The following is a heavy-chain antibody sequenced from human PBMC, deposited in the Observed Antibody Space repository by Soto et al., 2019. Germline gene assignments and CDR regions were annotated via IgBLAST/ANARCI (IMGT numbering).Heavy chain of an antibody. V-gene: IGHV4-31*03. Sequence: ASETLSLTCTVSGVSITTGDYYWSWIRQHPGKGLEWIGYIYYSGTTYYTPSLRSRVTLSLETTNNQFSLKLSSVTAADTAVYYCAREGYNYNGMDVWGQGIAVTVSS. CDR2: IYYSGTT. CDR3: AREGYNYNGMDV. CDR1: GVSITTGDYY. D-gene: IGHD5-18*01. J-gene: IGHJ6*01.